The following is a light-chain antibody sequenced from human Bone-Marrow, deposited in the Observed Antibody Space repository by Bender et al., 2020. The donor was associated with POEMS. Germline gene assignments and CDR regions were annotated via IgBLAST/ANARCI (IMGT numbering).Light chain of an antibody. J-gene: IGLJ2*01. CDR3: QTWVTGIHV. V-gene: IGLV4-69*01. Sequence: QLVLTQPPSASASLGASVRLTCTLSSGHSTYAIAWHQQQPEKGPRYLMKLNSDGSHSKGDEIPDRFSGSSSGADRYLTISSLQSEDEADYYCQTWVTGIHVFGGGTRLTVL. CDR2: LNSDGSH. CDR1: SGHSTYA.